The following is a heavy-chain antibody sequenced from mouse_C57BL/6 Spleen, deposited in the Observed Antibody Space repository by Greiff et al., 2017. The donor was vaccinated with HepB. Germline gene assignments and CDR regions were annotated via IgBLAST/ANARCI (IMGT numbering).Heavy chain of an antibody. Sequence: SGPELVKPGASVKISCKASGYSFTDYNMNWVKQSNGKSLEWIGVINPNYGTTSYNQKFKGKATLTVDQSSSTAYVQLHSLTSEDSAVYYCARSLDSSPYYAMDYWGEEASVTVSS. CDR3: ARSLDSSPYYAMDY. D-gene: IGHD1-1*01. V-gene: IGHV1-39*01. CDR2: INPNYGTT. CDR1: GYSFTDYN. J-gene: IGHJ4*01.